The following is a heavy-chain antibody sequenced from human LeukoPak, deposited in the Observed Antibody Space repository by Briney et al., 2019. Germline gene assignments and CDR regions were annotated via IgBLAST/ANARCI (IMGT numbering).Heavy chain of an antibody. CDR2: ISWNSGSI. V-gene: IGHV3-9*01. Sequence: GGSLRLSCAASGFTFSSYSMNWVRQAPGKGLEWVSGISWNSGSIGYADSVKGRFTISRDSAKNSLYLQMNSLRAEDTALYYCAKDKEQGVFDYWGQGTLVTVSS. J-gene: IGHJ4*02. CDR1: GFTFSSYS. CDR3: AKDKEQGVFDY. D-gene: IGHD1/OR15-1a*01.